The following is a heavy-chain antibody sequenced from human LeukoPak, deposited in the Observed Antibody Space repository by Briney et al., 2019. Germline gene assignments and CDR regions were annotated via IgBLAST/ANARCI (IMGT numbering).Heavy chain of an antibody. D-gene: IGHD3-10*01. CDR3: ARSIIMVRGVTFPFDY. CDR1: GYTFTSYG. J-gene: IGHJ4*02. CDR2: ISAYNGNT. Sequence: ASVTVSCKASGYTFTSYGISWVRQAPGQGLEWMGWISAYNGNTNYAQKLQGRVTMTTDTSTSTAYMELRSLRSDDTAVYYCARSIIMVRGVTFPFDYWGQGTLVTVSS. V-gene: IGHV1-18*01.